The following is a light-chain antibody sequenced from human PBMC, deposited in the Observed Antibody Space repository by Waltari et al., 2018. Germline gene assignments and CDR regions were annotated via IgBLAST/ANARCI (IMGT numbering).Light chain of an antibody. J-gene: IGKJ2*01. V-gene: IGKV3-15*01. CDR3: QQYNNWPRT. CDR2: VAS. CDR1: QIVSSN. Sequence: EIVMTQSPATLSVSPGDRATLSCRTSQIVSSNLAWYQQNPGQAPRLLIYVASTRATGIPARFSGSGSGTEFTLTISSMQSEDFAVYYCQQYNNWPRTFGRGTKLEIK.